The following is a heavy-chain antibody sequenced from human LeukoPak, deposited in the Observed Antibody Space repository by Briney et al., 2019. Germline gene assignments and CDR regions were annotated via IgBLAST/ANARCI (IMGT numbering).Heavy chain of an antibody. D-gene: IGHD3-22*01. CDR2: IIPIFGTA. J-gene: IGHJ4*02. V-gene: IGHV1-69*13. CDR1: GYTFTGYY. CDR3: ARGGYYDSLDY. Sequence: SVKFSCKASGYTFTGYYMHWVRQAPGQGLEWMGGIIPIFGTANYAQKFQGRVTITADESTSTAYMELSSLRSEDTAVYYCARGGYYDSLDYWGQGALVTVSS.